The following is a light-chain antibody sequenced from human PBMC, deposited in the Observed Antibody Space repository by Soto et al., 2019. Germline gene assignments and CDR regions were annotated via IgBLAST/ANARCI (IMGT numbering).Light chain of an antibody. CDR2: AAS. J-gene: IGKJ5*01. V-gene: IGKV1-9*01. CDR1: QDIAIY. Sequence: IQLTPSPSSLSASVGDRVTITCRASQDIAIYLAWYQQKPGRAPKLLIYAASTLQSGVPSRFSGSGSGTDFTLAISSLQPEDFATYFCQQLNSYPLTFGQGTRLEIK. CDR3: QQLNSYPLT.